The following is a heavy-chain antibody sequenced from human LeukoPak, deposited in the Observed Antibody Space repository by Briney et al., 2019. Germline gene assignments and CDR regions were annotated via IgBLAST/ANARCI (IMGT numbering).Heavy chain of an antibody. CDR1: GGSITNLNYY. V-gene: IGHV4-61*02. CDR3: AGRGSSSGTFDI. D-gene: IGHD2-2*01. J-gene: IGHJ3*02. CDR2: IYTSGGT. Sequence: SETLSLTCTVSGGSITNLNYYWTWVRQPAGKRLEWIGRIYTSGGTNYNPSLKSRVTMSVDKSKNQISLNLASLTAADTALYYCAGRGSSSGTFDIWGPGTFVTVSS.